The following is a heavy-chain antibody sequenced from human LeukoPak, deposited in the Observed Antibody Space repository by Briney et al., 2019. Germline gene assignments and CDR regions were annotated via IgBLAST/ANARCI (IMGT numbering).Heavy chain of an antibody. Sequence: APVKGSSKASGYTLTSYYMHWVRQAPGQGLEWMGIITPSGGRTSYAQKFQGRVTMTRDTSTSTVYMELSSLRSEDTAVYYCASAAPHFDYWGQGTLVTVSS. CDR3: ASAAPHFDY. CDR2: ITPSGGRT. CDR1: GYTLTSYY. J-gene: IGHJ4*02. V-gene: IGHV1-46*01. D-gene: IGHD2-2*01.